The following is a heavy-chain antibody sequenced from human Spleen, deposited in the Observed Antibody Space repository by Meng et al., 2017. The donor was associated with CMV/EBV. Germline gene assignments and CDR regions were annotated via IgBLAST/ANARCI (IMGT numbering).Heavy chain of an antibody. J-gene: IGHJ6*02. CDR2: ISTYNANT. CDR3: ARVDWDYYGMDV. CDR1: GYTFSSYG. Sequence: ASVKVSCKASGYTFSSYGIGWVRQAPGQGLEWVGWISTYNANTRYAQKLQGRVTMTTDTSTRTAYMELRSLRSDDTAVYYCARVDWDYYGMDVWGQGTTVTVSS. V-gene: IGHV1-18*01. D-gene: IGHD3-9*01.